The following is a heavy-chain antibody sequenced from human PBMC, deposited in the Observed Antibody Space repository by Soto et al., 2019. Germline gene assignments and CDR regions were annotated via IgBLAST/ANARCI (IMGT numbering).Heavy chain of an antibody. D-gene: IGHD3-3*01. Sequence: GGSLRLSCAASGFTFDDYAMHWVRQAPGKGLEWVSGISWNSGSIGYAYSVKGRFTISRDNAKNSLYLQMNSLRAEDTSLYYCAKVGDDFWSGYDYWGQGTLVTVSS. CDR2: ISWNSGSI. CDR3: AKVGDDFWSGYDY. J-gene: IGHJ4*02. V-gene: IGHV3-9*01. CDR1: GFTFDDYA.